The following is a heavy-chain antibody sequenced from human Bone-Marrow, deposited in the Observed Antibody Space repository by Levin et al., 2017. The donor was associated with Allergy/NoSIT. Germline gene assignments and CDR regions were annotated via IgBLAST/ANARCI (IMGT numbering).Heavy chain of an antibody. Sequence: GSGPTLVKPTQTLTLTCTFSGFSLSTSGMCVSWIRQPPGKALEWLARIDWDDDKYYSTALKTRLTISKDTSKNQVVLTMTNMDPVDTATYSCARTAQDLRLAAFDIWGQGTMVTVSS. D-gene: IGHD5-12*01. CDR3: ARTAQDLRLAAFDI. CDR1: GFSLSTSGMC. J-gene: IGHJ3*02. CDR2: IDWDDDK. V-gene: IGHV2-70*11.